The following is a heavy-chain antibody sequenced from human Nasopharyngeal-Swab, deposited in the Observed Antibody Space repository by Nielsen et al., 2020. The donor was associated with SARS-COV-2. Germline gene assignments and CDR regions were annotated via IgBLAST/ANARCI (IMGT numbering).Heavy chain of an antibody. J-gene: IGHJ4*02. CDR1: GLSVSSNY. V-gene: IGHV3-53*01. CDR3: AASQWGEYFDY. Sequence: GESLKISCAASGLSVSSNYMSWVRQAPGKGLEWVSIIYPGGSTYYADSVKGRFTISRDSSRNTLYLQMNSLTAEDTAVYYCAASQWGEYFDYWGQGTLVSVSS. D-gene: IGHD3-16*01. CDR2: IYPGGST.